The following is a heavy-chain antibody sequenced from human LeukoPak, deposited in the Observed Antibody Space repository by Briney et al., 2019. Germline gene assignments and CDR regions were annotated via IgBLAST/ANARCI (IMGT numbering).Heavy chain of an antibody. D-gene: IGHD6-6*01. CDR3: AGSSIAARPRRHFDY. J-gene: IGHJ4*02. V-gene: IGHV4-34*01. Sequence: SETLSLTCTVSGDSISSYYWSWIRQPPGKGLEWIGEINHSGSTNYNPSLKSRVTISVDTSKNQFSLKLSSVTAADTAVYYCAGSSIAARPRRHFDYWGQGTLVTVSS. CDR1: GDSISSYY. CDR2: INHSGST.